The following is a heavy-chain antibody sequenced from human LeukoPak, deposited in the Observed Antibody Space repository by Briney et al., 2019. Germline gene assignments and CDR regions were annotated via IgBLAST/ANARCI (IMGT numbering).Heavy chain of an antibody. Sequence: PGGSLRLSCAASGFTFSNYWMHWVRQAPGKGLVWVSRINSDGINTSYADSVKGRFTISRDNAKNTLNLQMNSLRAEDTAVYYCAKDWNVDTATIDYWGQGTLVTVSS. J-gene: IGHJ4*02. CDR3: AKDWNVDTATIDY. D-gene: IGHD5-18*01. CDR2: INSDGINT. V-gene: IGHV3-74*01. CDR1: GFTFSNYW.